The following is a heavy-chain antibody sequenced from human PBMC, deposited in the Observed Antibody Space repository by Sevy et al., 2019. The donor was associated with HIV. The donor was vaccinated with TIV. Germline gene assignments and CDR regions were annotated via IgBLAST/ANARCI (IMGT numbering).Heavy chain of an antibody. CDR3: AKNTAAVGVGGFDY. Sequence: GGSLRLSCTASGLSFSDYGMHWVRQAPGKGLEWVAFIWYDGSDRYYVDSVKGRFTISRDNSKNILYLQMSSLRLEDTALYYCAKNTAAVGVGGFDYWGQGTLVTVSS. D-gene: IGHD6-13*01. J-gene: IGHJ4*02. V-gene: IGHV3-30*02. CDR1: GLSFSDYG. CDR2: IWYDGSDR.